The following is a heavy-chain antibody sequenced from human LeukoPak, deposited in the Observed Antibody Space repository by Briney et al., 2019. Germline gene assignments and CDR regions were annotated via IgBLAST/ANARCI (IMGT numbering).Heavy chain of an antibody. CDR2: ISAYNGNT. V-gene: IGHV1-18*01. J-gene: IGHJ4*02. Sequence: ASVKVSCKASGYTFTSYGISWVRQAPGQGLEWMGWISAYNGNTNYAQKLQGRVTMTTDTSTSTAYMELRSLRSDDTAVYYCARDPRDIAVAGNFDYWGQGTLVTVSS. CDR1: GYTFTSYG. CDR3: ARDPRDIAVAGNFDY. D-gene: IGHD6-19*01.